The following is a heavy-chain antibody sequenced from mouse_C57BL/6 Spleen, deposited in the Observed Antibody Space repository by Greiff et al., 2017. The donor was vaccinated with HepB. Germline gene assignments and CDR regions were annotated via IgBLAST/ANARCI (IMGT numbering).Heavy chain of an antibody. D-gene: IGHD1-1*01. J-gene: IGHJ1*03. CDR3: AIGRDYYGSGYFDV. CDR2: IDPNSGGT. CDR1: GYTFTSYW. V-gene: IGHV1-72*01. Sequence: QVQLKQPGAELVKPGASVKLSCKASGYTFTSYWMHWVKQRPGRGLEWIGRIDPNSGGTKYNEKFKSKARLTVDKPSSTAYMQLSSLTSEDSAVYYCAIGRDYYGSGYFDVWGTGTTVTVSS.